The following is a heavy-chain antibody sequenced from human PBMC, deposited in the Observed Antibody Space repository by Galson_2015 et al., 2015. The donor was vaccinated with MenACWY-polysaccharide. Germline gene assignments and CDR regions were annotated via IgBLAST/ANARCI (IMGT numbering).Heavy chain of an antibody. Sequence: SLRLSCAATGFTVSSNYMSWVRQAPGKGLERVSVIYSGGSTYYADAVKGRFTISRDSSKNTVYLQTNSLRADDTAVYYCARDRGYNWNDWYFDLWGRGTLVTVSS. CDR3: ARDRGYNWNDWYFDL. CDR1: GFTVSSNY. CDR2: IYSGGST. D-gene: IGHD1-1*01. V-gene: IGHV3-53*01. J-gene: IGHJ2*01.